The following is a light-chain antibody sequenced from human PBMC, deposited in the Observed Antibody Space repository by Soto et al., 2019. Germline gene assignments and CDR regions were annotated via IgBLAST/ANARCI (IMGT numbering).Light chain of an antibody. CDR1: QSMSSN. V-gene: IGKV3-15*01. CDR2: GAS. J-gene: IGKJ1*01. Sequence: ETMRTQSPATLPGPTAAGASLSCRASQSMSSNVAWYQQKPGQPLRLLIYGASTRATGVPARFSGSGSGTEFTLTISGLQSEDFAVYYCQQRHNWPPAFGQGTKVDIK. CDR3: QQRHNWPPA.